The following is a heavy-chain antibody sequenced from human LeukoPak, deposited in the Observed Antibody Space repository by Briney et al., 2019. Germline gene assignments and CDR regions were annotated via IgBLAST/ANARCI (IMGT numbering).Heavy chain of an antibody. Sequence: ASVKVSCKASGGTFSSYAISWVRQAPGQGLEWMGRIIPILGIANYAQKFQGRVTITADKSTSTAYMELSSLRSEDTAVYYCAPLEGGFGELSPGIDPWGQGTLVTVSS. V-gene: IGHV1-69*04. CDR3: APLEGGFGELSPGIDP. D-gene: IGHD3-10*01. CDR2: IIPILGIA. CDR1: GGTFSSYA. J-gene: IGHJ5*02.